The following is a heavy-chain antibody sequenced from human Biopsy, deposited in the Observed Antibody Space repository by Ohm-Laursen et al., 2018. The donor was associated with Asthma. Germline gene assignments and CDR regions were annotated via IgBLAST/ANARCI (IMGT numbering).Heavy chain of an antibody. CDR1: GFTFDDYA. V-gene: IGHV3-9*01. J-gene: IGHJ4*02. D-gene: IGHD1-26*01. CDR3: AKGEWELLEANFDY. CDR2: ISWNSGSI. Sequence: SLRLSCAASGFTFDDYAMHWVRQAPGKGLEWVSGISWNSGSIGYAGSVKGRFTISRDNAKNSLYLQMNSLRAEDTALYYCAKGEWELLEANFDYWGQGTLVTVSS.